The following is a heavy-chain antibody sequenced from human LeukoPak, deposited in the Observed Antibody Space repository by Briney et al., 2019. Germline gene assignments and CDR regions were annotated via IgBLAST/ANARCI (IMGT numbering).Heavy chain of an antibody. CDR2: IIPIFGTA. CDR3: ASPQSGSYQLLYY. Sequence: SVKVSCKASGGTFSSYAISWVRQAPGQGLEWMGGIIPIFGTANYAQKFQGRVTITADESTSTAYMELSSLRSEDTAVYYCASPQSGSYQLLYYWGQGTLVTVSS. J-gene: IGHJ4*02. CDR1: GGTFSSYA. V-gene: IGHV1-69*13. D-gene: IGHD2-2*01.